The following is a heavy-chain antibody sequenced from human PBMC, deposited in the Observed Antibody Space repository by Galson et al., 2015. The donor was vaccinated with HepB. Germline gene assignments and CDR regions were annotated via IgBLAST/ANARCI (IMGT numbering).Heavy chain of an antibody. CDR1: GFTFSSYA. Sequence: SLRLSCAASGFTFSSYAMHWVRQAPGKGLEWVAVISYDGSNKYYADSVKGRFTISRDNSKNTLYLQMNSLRAEDTAVYYCAREDYGDYGYYYGMDVWGQGTTVTVSS. D-gene: IGHD4-17*01. V-gene: IGHV3-30-3*01. CDR2: ISYDGSNK. CDR3: AREDYGDYGYYYGMDV. J-gene: IGHJ6*02.